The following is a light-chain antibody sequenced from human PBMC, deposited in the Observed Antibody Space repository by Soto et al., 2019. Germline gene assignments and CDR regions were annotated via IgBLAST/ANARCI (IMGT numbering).Light chain of an antibody. Sequence: QSVLTQPRSVSGSPGQSITISCTGTSSDVGGYNYVSWYQQHPGKAPKLMIYEVSNRPSGVSNRFSGSKSGNTASLTISGLQAEDEADYYCSSYTSSSHVIFGTGTKVTVL. CDR3: SSYTSSSHVI. V-gene: IGLV2-14*01. J-gene: IGLJ1*01. CDR2: EVS. CDR1: SSDVGGYNY.